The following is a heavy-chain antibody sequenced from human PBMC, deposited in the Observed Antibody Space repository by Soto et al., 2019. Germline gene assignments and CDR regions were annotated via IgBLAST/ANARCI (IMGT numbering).Heavy chain of an antibody. CDR3: ARGGYSNVGYAYGMDV. J-gene: IGHJ6*02. D-gene: IGHD4-4*01. CDR2: IIPIFGTA. V-gene: IGHV1-69*13. Sequence: SVRVSCKASGCTYSSYAISWVRQAPGQGLEWMGGIIPIFGTANYAQKFQGRVTITADESTSTAYMELSSLRSEDTAVYYCARGGYSNVGYAYGMDVWGQGTTVTVSS. CDR1: GCTYSSYA.